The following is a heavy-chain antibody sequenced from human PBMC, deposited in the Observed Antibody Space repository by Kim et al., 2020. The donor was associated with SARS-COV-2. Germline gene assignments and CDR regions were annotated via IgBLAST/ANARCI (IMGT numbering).Heavy chain of an antibody. D-gene: IGHD1-1*01. CDR2: FYYSGSS. CDR3: VRGDSNFYYYYYMHV. CDR1: GGSISSYY. Sequence: SETLSLTCTVSGGSISSYYWSWIRQPPGKGLQWIGFFYYSGSSNYNPSLKSRVTMSVDTSKNQFSLTLTSVTAAATAVYYCVRGDSNFYYYYYMHVWGRG. J-gene: IGHJ6*03. V-gene: IGHV4-59*08.